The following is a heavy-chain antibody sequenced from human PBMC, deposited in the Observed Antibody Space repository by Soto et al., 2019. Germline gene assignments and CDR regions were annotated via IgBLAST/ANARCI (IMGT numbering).Heavy chain of an antibody. Sequence: PGGSLRLSCAASGFTFYDYTMHWVRQAPGKGLEWVSLISWDGGSTYYADSVKGRFTISRDNNKNSLYLQMNSLRTEDTALYYCAKDFGPHYYYYYGMDVWGQGTTVTVSS. V-gene: IGHV3-43*01. J-gene: IGHJ6*02. CDR2: ISWDGGST. CDR3: AKDFGPHYYYYYGMDV. D-gene: IGHD3-16*01. CDR1: GFTFYDYT.